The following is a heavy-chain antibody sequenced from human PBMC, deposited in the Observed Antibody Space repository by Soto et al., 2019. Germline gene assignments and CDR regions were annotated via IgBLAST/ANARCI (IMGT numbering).Heavy chain of an antibody. V-gene: IGHV1-69*13. D-gene: IGHD3-10*01. J-gene: IGHJ6*02. Sequence: SVKVSCKASGGPYNSFAISWVRQAPGQGLEWIGGIIPVFGTATYAQKFKGRVTITAEESTSTAYMELSSLTSEDTAVYYCARFLGGAGSYYDGQNYNYYNGMDVWGQGTTVTVSS. CDR3: ARFLGGAGSYYDGQNYNYYNGMDV. CDR2: IIPVFGTA. CDR1: GGPYNSFA.